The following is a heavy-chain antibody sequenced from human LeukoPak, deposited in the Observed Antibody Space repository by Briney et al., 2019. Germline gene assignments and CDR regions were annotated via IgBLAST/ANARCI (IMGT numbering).Heavy chain of an antibody. Sequence: PTGGSLRLSCAASGFTVSSNYMSWVRQAPGKGLEWVSVIYSGGSTYYADSVKGRFTISRDNSKNTLYLQMNSLRAEDTAVYYCARGVGSGSRLRAGDYWGQGTLVTVSS. CDR2: IYSGGST. D-gene: IGHD1-26*01. V-gene: IGHV3-53*01. CDR1: GFTVSSNY. CDR3: ARGVGSGSRLRAGDY. J-gene: IGHJ4*02.